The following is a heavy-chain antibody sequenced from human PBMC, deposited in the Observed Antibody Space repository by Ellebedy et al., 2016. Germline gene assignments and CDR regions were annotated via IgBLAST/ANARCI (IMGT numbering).Heavy chain of an antibody. CDR3: AREGLRGYSGYLDY. CDR2: IYTSGST. D-gene: IGHD5-12*01. Sequence: SETLSLTXTVSGGSISSYYWNWIRQPAGKGLEWIGRIYTSGSTNYNPSLKSRVTMSVDTSKNQFSLKLSSVTAADTAVYYCAREGLRGYSGYLDYWGQGTLVTVSS. J-gene: IGHJ4*02. V-gene: IGHV4-4*07. CDR1: GGSISSYY.